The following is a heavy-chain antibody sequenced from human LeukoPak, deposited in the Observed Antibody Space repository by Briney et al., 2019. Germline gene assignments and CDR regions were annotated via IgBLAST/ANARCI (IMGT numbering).Heavy chain of an antibody. CDR1: GYTFTSYY. V-gene: IGHV1-46*01. CDR3: ARQPVYSGSYSYLDY. D-gene: IGHD1-26*01. Sequence: ASVKVSCKASGYTFTSYYLDWVRQAPGQGLEWMGIINFSGGSTTYAQKFRGRVTMTRDTSTSTVYMELSSLRSEDTAVYYCARQPVYSGSYSYLDYWGQGTLVTVSS. J-gene: IGHJ4*02. CDR2: INFSGGST.